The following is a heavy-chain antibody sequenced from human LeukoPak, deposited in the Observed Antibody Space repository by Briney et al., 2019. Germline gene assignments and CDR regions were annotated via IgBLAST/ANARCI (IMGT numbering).Heavy chain of an antibody. CDR2: INPNSGGT. V-gene: IGHV1-2*02. CDR3: ARYCSSTSCYDTDAFDI. CDR1: GYTFTSYY. Sequence: ASVKVSCKASGYTFTSYYMHWVRQAPGQGLEWMGWINPNSGGTNYAQKFQGRVTMTRDTSISTAYMELSRLRSDDTAVYYCARYCSSTSCYDTDAFDIWGQGTMVTVSS. D-gene: IGHD2-2*01. J-gene: IGHJ3*02.